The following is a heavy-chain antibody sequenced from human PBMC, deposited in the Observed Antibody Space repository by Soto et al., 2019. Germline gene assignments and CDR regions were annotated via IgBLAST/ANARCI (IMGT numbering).Heavy chain of an antibody. D-gene: IGHD3-16*02. J-gene: IGHJ6*03. Sequence: SETLSLTCTVAGVSLSSYYWSWIRPPPGKGLEWIGYIYYSGSTNYNPSLKSRVTISVDTSKNQFSLKLSSVTAADTAVYYWARLVQNIYSYYYSRDVGDKGTPVTVSS. CDR3: ARLVQNIYSYYYSRDV. CDR1: GVSLSSYY. CDR2: IYYSGST. V-gene: IGHV4-59*08.